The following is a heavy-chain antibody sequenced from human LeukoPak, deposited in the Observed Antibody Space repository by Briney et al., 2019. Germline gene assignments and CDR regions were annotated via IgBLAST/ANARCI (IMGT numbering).Heavy chain of an antibody. V-gene: IGHV1-18*01. D-gene: IGHD6-6*01. J-gene: IGHJ6*03. CDR1: GYTFTSYG. CDR2: ISAYNGNT. Sequence: ASVKVSCKASGYTFTSYGISWVRQAPGQGLEWMGWISAYNGNTNYAQKFQGRVTITADESTSTAYIELSSLRSEDTAVYYCARVYSSSSYGYYYYYMDVWGKGTTVTVSS. CDR3: ARVYSSSSYGYYYYYMDV.